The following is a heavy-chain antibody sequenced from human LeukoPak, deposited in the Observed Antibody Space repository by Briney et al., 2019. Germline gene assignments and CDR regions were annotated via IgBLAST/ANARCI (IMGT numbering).Heavy chain of an antibody. V-gene: IGHV3-23*01. CDR1: GITFSNYA. D-gene: IGHD3-22*01. CDR3: ATNYYDSSRAASDY. CDR2: ISGSGGSA. J-gene: IGHJ4*02. Sequence: GGSRRLSCAASGITFSNYAMNWVRRAPGKGLEWVSTISGSGGSAYYVDSVKGRFTISRDNSRNTLYLQMNSLRAEDTAVYYCATNYYDSSRAASDYWGQGTLVTVSS.